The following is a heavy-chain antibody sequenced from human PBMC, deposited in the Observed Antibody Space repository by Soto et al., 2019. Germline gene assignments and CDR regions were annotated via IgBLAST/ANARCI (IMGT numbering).Heavy chain of an antibody. J-gene: IGHJ3*02. Sequence: QVQLVQSGDEVKKPGASAKVSCKASGYTFSRHHMHWVRQAPGQGLAWMGIINRRGGSTNYAQKFRVRVTMTRDTYTSTVYMELYSLRSEDTAMYYCAREMKETDGDYDAAFDMWGQGTMVTVSS. CDR2: INRRGGST. D-gene: IGHD4-17*01. V-gene: IGHV1-46*01. CDR1: GYTFSRHH. CDR3: AREMKETDGDYDAAFDM.